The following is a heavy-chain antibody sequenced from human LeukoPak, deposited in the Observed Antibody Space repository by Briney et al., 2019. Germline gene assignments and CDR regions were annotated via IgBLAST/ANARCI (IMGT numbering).Heavy chain of an antibody. CDR3: ARGAHDFWSGYSKGYFDY. V-gene: IGHV3-21*01. J-gene: IGHJ4*02. D-gene: IGHD3-3*01. Sequence: GGSLRLSCAASGFTFSSYSMNWVRQAPGKGLEWVSSISSISSYIYYADSVKGRFTISRDNAKNSLYLQMNSLRAEDTAVYYCARGAHDFWSGYSKGYFDYWGQGTLVTVSS. CDR1: GFTFSSYS. CDR2: ISSISSYI.